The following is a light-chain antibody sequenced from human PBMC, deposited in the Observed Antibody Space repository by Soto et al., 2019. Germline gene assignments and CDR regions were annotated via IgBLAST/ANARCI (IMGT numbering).Light chain of an antibody. V-gene: IGLV2-11*01. J-gene: IGLJ1*01. CDR1: SSDVGVYNY. CDR3: CSYAGSYTFV. Sequence: QSVLTQPRSVSGSPGQSVTIFCTGTSSDVGVYNYVSWYQQYPGKAPKIMIYDVSKRPSGVPDRFSGSKSDNTASLTISGLQAEDEADYYCCSYAGSYTFVFGIGTKVTVL. CDR2: DVS.